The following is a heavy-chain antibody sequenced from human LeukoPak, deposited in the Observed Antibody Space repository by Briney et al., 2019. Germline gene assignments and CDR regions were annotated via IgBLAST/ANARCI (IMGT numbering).Heavy chain of an antibody. CDR2: IYHSGST. Sequence: SETLSLTCTVSGYSISSGYYWGWIRQPPGKGLEWIGSIYHSGSTYYNPSLKSRVTISVDTSKNQFSLKLSSVTAADTAVYYCARFSCSSTSCYRLDYWGQGTLVTVSS. CDR3: ARFSCSSTSCYRLDY. J-gene: IGHJ4*02. V-gene: IGHV4-38-2*02. CDR1: GYSISSGYY. D-gene: IGHD2-2*01.